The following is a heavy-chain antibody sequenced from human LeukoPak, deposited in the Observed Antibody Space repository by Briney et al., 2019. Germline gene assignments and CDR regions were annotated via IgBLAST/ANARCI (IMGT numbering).Heavy chain of an antibody. Sequence: PGGSLRLSCVASGFSFSSYEMNWVRQAPGKGLEWVSYISSSGFTMYYADSVKGRFTISRDNSKNTLYLQMTSLRAEDTAVYYCVKDLSMYYYVRNAFDMWGQGTMVTVSS. J-gene: IGHJ3*02. CDR1: GFSFSSYE. CDR2: ISSSGFTM. V-gene: IGHV3-48*03. D-gene: IGHD3-10*02. CDR3: VKDLSMYYYVRNAFDM.